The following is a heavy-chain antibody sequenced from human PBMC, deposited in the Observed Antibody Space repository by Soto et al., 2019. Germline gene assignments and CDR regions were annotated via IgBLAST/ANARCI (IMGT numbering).Heavy chain of an antibody. D-gene: IGHD3-10*01. CDR1: GFTFSSYA. CDR3: ARDLGDGGLSFDY. Sequence: EVQLLESGGGLVQPGGSLRLSCAASGFTFSSYAMSWVRQAPGKGLEWVSAISGSGGSTYYADSVKGRFTISRDNSKNTLYLQMNSLRAEDTAVHYCARDLGDGGLSFDYWGQGTLVTVSS. J-gene: IGHJ4*02. V-gene: IGHV3-23*01. CDR2: ISGSGGST.